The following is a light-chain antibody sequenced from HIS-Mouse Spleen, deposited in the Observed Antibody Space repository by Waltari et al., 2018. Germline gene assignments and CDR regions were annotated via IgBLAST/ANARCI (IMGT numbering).Light chain of an antibody. V-gene: IGLV3-10*01. CDR1: ALPKKY. J-gene: IGLJ2*01. CDR2: EDS. Sequence: SYELTQPPSVSVSPGQTARITCSGDALPKKYAHWYQQKSGQAPVLVIYEDSKRPSGIPERFSSSSSGTMATLTISGAQVEDEADYYCYSTDSSGNHRVFGGGTKLTVL. CDR3: YSTDSSGNHRV.